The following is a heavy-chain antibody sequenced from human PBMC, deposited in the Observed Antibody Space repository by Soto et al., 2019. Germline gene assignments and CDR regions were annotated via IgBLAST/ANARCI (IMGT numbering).Heavy chain of an antibody. CDR3: ARDSTLYDSSGYYYVY. CDR2: IIPVFGKA. J-gene: IGHJ4*02. D-gene: IGHD3-22*01. CDR1: GGTFSRYA. Sequence: QVQLVQSGAEVKKPGSSVKVSCKASGGTFSRYAINWVRQAPGQGLEWMGGIIPVFGKANYAQKFQGRVTITADESTSTGYMELRSLTSEDTATYYCARDSTLYDSSGYYYVYWGQGTLVTVSS. V-gene: IGHV1-69*01.